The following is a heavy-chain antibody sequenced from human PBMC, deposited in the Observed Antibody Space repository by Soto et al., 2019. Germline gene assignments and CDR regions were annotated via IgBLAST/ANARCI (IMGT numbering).Heavy chain of an antibody. J-gene: IGHJ3*02. Sequence: QVQLQESGPGLVKPSETLSLTCTVSGGSISYSYWSWIRQSPGEGLEWIGYIHNNGESNYNPSLKSRVTMSLHASKNQVSLNRTSVTAAGRAVYYCARQPPATAAFDIWGQGTMVSVSS. V-gene: IGHV4-59*08. CDR3: ARQPPATAAFDI. D-gene: IGHD5-12*01. CDR2: IHNNGES. CDR1: GGSISYSY.